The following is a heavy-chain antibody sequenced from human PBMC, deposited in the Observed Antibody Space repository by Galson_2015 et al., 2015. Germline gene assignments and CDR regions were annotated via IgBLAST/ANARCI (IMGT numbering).Heavy chain of an antibody. D-gene: IGHD3-10*01. CDR1: GYTFTDYY. Sequence: SVKVSCKASGYTFTDYYTHWVRQAPGHGPEWMGMINPRNGDTPYAQKFRGRVTMTRDTSTSTVNMELSSLKSEDTALYYCVRTEGFGESHRARMDVWGQGTTVIVSS. CDR3: VRTEGFGESHRARMDV. J-gene: IGHJ6*02. V-gene: IGHV1-46*01. CDR2: INPRNGDT.